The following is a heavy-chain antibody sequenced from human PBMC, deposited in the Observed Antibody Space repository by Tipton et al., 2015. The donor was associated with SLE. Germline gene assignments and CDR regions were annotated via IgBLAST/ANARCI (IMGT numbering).Heavy chain of an antibody. J-gene: IGHJ6*02. Sequence: TLSLTCTVSGGSISSSSYYWGWIRQPPGKGLEWIGEINHSGSTNYNPSLKSRVTISVDTSKNQFSLKLSSVTAADTAVYYCAKDACPYCSGEYGMDVWGQGTTVTVSS. V-gene: IGHV4-39*07. D-gene: IGHD2-15*01. CDR2: INHSGST. CDR1: GGSISSSSYY. CDR3: AKDACPYCSGEYGMDV.